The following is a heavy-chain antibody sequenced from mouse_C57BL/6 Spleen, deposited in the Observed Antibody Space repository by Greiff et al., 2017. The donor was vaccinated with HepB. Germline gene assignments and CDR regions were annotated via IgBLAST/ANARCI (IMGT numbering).Heavy chain of an antibody. CDR1: GYTFTSYG. V-gene: IGHV1-81*01. J-gene: IGHJ4*01. CDR2: IYPRSGNT. D-gene: IGHD2-1*01. Sequence: VKLQQSGAELARPGASVKLSCKASGYTFTSYGISWVKQRTGQGLEWIGEIYPRSGNTYYNEKFKGKATLTADKSSSTAYMELRSLTSEDSAVYFCARYLYYGDAMDYWGQGTSVTVSS. CDR3: ARYLYYGDAMDY.